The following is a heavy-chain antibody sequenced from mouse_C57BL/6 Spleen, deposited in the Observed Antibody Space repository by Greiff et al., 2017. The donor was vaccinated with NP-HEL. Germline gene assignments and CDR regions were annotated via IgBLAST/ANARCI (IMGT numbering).Heavy chain of an antibody. V-gene: IGHV1-82*01. CDR3: AREGKTFDY. Sequence: VQLQQSGPELVKPGASVKISCKASGYAFSSSWMNWVKQRPGKGLEWIGRIYPGAGVTNYNGKFKGKATLTADKSSSTAYMQLSSLTSEDSAVYFCAREGKTFDYWGQGTTLTVSS. J-gene: IGHJ2*01. CDR2: IYPGAGVT. CDR1: GYAFSSSW.